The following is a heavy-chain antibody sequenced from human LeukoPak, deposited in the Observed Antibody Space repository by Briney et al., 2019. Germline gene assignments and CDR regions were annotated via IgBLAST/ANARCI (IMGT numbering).Heavy chain of an antibody. CDR3: TSGMAIVVVVAAYDY. D-gene: IGHD2-15*01. CDR1: GFTFGDYA. CDR2: IRSKAYGGTT. V-gene: IGHV3-49*03. Sequence: PGGSLRLSCTACGFTFGDYAMSWFRQAPGKGLEWVGFIRSKAYGGTTEYAASVKGRFTISRDDSKSIAYLQMNSLKTEDTAVYYCTSGMAIVVVVAAYDYWGQGTLVTVSS. J-gene: IGHJ4*02.